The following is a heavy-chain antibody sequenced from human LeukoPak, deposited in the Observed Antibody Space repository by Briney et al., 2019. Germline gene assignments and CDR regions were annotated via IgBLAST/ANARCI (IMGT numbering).Heavy chain of an antibody. V-gene: IGHV3-30*03. CDR3: ARDGGYCSSTSCYLFDY. CDR1: GFTFSSYG. D-gene: IGHD2-2*01. CDR2: ISYDGSNK. J-gene: IGHJ4*02. Sequence: PGGAPRLSCAASGFTFSSYGMDWGRPAPGKGVGWGGGISYDGSNKYYADSVKGRFTISRDNSKNTLYLQMNSLRAEDTAVYYCARDGGYCSSTSCYLFDYWGQGTLVTVSS.